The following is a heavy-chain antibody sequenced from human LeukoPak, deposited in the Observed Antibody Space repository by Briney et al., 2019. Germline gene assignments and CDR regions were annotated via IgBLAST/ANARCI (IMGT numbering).Heavy chain of an antibody. CDR3: AAEIRTPSPGCFDP. D-gene: IGHD3-3*02. J-gene: IGHJ5*02. CDR1: GFTFITSA. Sequence: GASVKVSCKASGFTFITSAVQWVRQARGQCLEWIGWIVVGSGNTKYAQKFQERVTITRDMSTSTAYMELSSLRSEDTAVYYCAAEIRTPSPGCFDPWGQGTLVTVSS. V-gene: IGHV1-58*01. CDR2: IVVGSGNT.